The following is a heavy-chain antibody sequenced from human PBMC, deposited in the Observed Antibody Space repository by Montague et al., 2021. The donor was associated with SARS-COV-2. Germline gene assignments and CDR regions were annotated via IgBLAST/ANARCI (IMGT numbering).Heavy chain of an antibody. J-gene: IGHJ6*03. CDR3: ARLRDGVVPSPILGVGPYYSYYFIDV. CDR1: GGSFSGYH. Sequence: SETLSLTCAVYGGSFSGYHWNWIRQPPGKGLEWIGEINHCGITNYNPSLTSRLTISADTSKNQFSLKLTSVAAADTAVYYCARLRDGVVPSPILGVGPYYSYYFIDVWGKGTTVTVSS. D-gene: IGHD3-10*01. CDR2: INHCGIT. V-gene: IGHV4-34*01.